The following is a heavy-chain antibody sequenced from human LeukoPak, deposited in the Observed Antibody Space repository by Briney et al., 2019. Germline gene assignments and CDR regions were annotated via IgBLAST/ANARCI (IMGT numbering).Heavy chain of an antibody. CDR2: TRSKIYGGAE. CDR3: TRDPYYYYDSSGYPDY. J-gene: IGHJ4*02. CDR1: GFTFGDYG. V-gene: IGHV3-49*04. Sequence: GRSLRLSCTTTGFTFGDYGLTWVRQAPGRGLEWVGFTRSKIYGGAEEYGASVKGRFTVSRDDSKSIAYLQMNSLKTEDTAVYYCTRDPYYYYDSSGYPDYWGQGTLVTVSS. D-gene: IGHD3-22*01.